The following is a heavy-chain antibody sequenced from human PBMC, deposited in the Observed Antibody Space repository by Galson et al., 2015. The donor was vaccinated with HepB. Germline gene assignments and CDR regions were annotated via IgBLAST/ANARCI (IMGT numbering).Heavy chain of an antibody. CDR2: IYPGDSDT. CDR3: ARQGALYDYIWGSYRYRPQLAFDI. Sequence: QSGAEVKKPGESLKISCKGSGYSFTSYWIGWVRQMPGKGLEWMGIIYPGDSDTRYSPSFQGQVTISADKSISTAYLQWSSLKASDTAMYYCARQGALYDYIWGSYRYRPQLAFDIWGQGTMVTVSS. D-gene: IGHD3-16*02. J-gene: IGHJ3*02. V-gene: IGHV5-51*01. CDR1: GYSFTSYW.